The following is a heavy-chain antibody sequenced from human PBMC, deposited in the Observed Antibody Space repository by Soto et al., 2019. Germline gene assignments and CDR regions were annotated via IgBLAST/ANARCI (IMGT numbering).Heavy chain of an antibody. CDR1: GGSVSSGSYY. V-gene: IGHV4-61*01. CDR2: IYYSGST. D-gene: IGHD5-12*01. J-gene: IGHJ4*02. Sequence: PSETLSLTCTVSGGSVSSGSYYWSWIRQPPGKGLEWIGYIYYSGSTNYNPSLKSRVTISVDTSKNQFSLKLSSVTAADTAVYYCARASKPPQQKMATISVWGQGTLVTVS. CDR3: ARASKPPQQKMATISV.